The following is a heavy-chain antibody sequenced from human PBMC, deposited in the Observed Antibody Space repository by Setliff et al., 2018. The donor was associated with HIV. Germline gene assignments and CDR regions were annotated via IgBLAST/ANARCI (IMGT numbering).Heavy chain of an antibody. V-gene: IGHV4-61*09. J-gene: IGHJ6*03. CDR3: TRHAGRENQLPHTYYYYMDV. CDR1: GGSIISGSYY. D-gene: IGHD2-2*01. Sequence: PSETLSLTCSVSGGSIISGSYYWSWIRQPAGKGLEWIGHIYTSGSTNYNPSLKSRVTISVDTSKNQFSLKLRSVTAADRAVYYCTRHAGRENQLPHTYYYYMDVWGEGATVTVSS. CDR2: IYTSGST.